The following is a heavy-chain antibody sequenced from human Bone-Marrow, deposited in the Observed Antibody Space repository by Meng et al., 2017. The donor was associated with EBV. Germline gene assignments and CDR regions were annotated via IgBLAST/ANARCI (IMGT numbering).Heavy chain of an antibody. J-gene: IGHJ4*02. V-gene: IGHV4-4*02. D-gene: IGHD3-16*01. CDR1: GGAISISNW. CDR2: IYHSGST. Sequence: VQRQASAPGLGTPSVSSSTTSADSGGAISISNWRSSVRQPPGKGLEWIGEIYHSGSTNYNPSLKSRVTISVDKSKNQFSLKLSSVTAADTAVYYCARVKGELVDYWGQGTLVTVSS. CDR3: ARVKGELVDY.